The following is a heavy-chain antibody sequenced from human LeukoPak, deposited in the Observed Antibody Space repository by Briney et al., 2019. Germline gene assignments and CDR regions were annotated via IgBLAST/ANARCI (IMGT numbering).Heavy chain of an antibody. Sequence: SETLSLTCTVSGGSISSISYYWGWIRQPPGKGLEWIGSIYYSGSTYYNPSLKSRVTISVDTSKNQFSLKLSSVTAADTAIYYCARNSRHGYHQLDYWGQGTLVTVSS. V-gene: IGHV4-39*01. CDR1: GGSISSISYY. CDR2: IYYSGST. CDR3: ARNSRHGYHQLDY. D-gene: IGHD5-24*01. J-gene: IGHJ4*02.